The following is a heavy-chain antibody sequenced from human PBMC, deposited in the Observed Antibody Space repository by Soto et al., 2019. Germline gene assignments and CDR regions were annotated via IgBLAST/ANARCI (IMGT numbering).Heavy chain of an antibody. CDR3: ARERKEGELLGVNLLDP. V-gene: IGHV6-1*01. CDR1: GDSVSSNSAA. J-gene: IGHJ5*02. D-gene: IGHD1-26*01. CDR2: TYYRSKWYN. Sequence: SQTLSLTCAISGDSVSSNSAAWNWIRQSPSRGLEWLGRTYYRSKWYNDYAVSVKSRITINPDTSKNQFSLQLNSVTPEVTAVYYCARERKEGELLGVNLLDPWGQETLVTFSS.